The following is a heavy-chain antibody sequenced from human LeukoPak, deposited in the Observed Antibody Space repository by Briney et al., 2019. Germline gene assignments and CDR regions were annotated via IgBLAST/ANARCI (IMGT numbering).Heavy chain of an antibody. V-gene: IGHV3-23*01. CDR3: ARARRTGYAFGPQAD. D-gene: IGHD1-1*01. CDR1: GFTFSCYA. CDR2: ISGSDGST. Sequence: PGGSLRLSCAASGFTFSCYAMNWVRQAPGKGLERVSAISGSDGSTHYAASVKGRFTISRDNSKNTLYLQMDSLRNEDTAMYYCARARRTGYAFGPQADWGQGTLVTVSS. J-gene: IGHJ4*02.